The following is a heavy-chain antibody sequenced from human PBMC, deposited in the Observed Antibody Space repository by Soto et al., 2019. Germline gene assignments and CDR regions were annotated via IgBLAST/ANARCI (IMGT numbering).Heavy chain of an antibody. CDR3: AHFNGYEEFEY. Sequence: QITLKESGPTLVKPTQTLTLTCTFSGFSLSTSGVGVGWIRQPPGKALEWLAVIYWNDDKRYSPSLKSRLTITKGTSDNQVVLTMTNVDPVDTVSYYCAHFNGYEEFEYWGQGTLVTVSS. V-gene: IGHV2-5*01. CDR2: IYWNDDK. CDR1: GFSLSTSGVG. D-gene: IGHD5-12*01. J-gene: IGHJ4*02.